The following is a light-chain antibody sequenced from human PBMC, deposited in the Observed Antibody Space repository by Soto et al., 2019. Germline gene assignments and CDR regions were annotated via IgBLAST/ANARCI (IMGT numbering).Light chain of an antibody. CDR3: TSWKTSTTMI. J-gene: IGLJ2*01. V-gene: IGLV2-14*03. Sequence: QSALTQPASVSGSPGQSITISCTGTSSDIGAYNFVSWYQQHPGKAPKLMLYDVNIRPSGVSNRFSGSKSGNTASLTISGLQAEDEAGYYCTSWKTSTTMIFGGGTKVTVL. CDR2: DVN. CDR1: SSDIGAYNF.